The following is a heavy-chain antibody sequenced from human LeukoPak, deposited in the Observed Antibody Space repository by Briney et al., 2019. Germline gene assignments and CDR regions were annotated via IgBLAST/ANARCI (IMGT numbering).Heavy chain of an antibody. CDR2: INSDGSSI. V-gene: IGHV3-74*01. J-gene: IGHJ4*02. D-gene: IGHD3-16*01. CDR1: GFTFSSYW. CDR3: ARENYDYVWGSSLKDY. Sequence: GGSLRLSCAASGFTFSSYWMHWVRQAPGKGLVWVSRINSDGSSIRYADSVKGRFTISRDNAKNTLYLQMNSLRAEDTAVYYCARENYDYVWGSSLKDYWGQGTLVTVSS.